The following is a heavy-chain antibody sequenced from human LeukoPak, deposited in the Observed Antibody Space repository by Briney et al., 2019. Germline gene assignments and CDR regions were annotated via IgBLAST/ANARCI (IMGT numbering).Heavy chain of an antibody. J-gene: IGHJ6*03. CDR2: IRFDGSNQ. CDR3: AGTRTGRSSYFFYYMDV. V-gene: IGHV3-33*08. CDR1: GFNFVNYG. Sequence: PGGSLRLSCAASGFNFVNYGMHWVRQAPGKGLDWVSVIRFDGSNQYYADSVKGRFSISRDNSKNTLYLQMNSLRADDTAVYYCAGTRTGRSSYFFYYMDVWGKGTTVTVSS. D-gene: IGHD3-10*01.